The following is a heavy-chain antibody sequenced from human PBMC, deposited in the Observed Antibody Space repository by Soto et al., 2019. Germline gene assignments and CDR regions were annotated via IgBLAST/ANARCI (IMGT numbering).Heavy chain of an antibody. CDR1: GYTFTSYG. CDR3: ARDLNWNYVGAFDI. V-gene: IGHV1-18*01. J-gene: IGHJ3*02. D-gene: IGHD1-7*01. Sequence: ASVKVSCKASGYTFTSYGISWVRQAPGQGLEWMGWISAYNGNTNYAQKLQGRVTMTTDTSTSTAYMELRSLRSDDTAVYYCARDLNWNYVGAFDIWGQGTMVTVSS. CDR2: ISAYNGNT.